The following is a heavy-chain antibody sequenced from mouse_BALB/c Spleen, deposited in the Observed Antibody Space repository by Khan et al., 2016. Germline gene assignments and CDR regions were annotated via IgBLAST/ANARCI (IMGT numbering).Heavy chain of an antibody. V-gene: IGHV4-1*02. CDR2: INPDSSTI. D-gene: IGHD2-1*01. CDR1: GFDFSRYW. CDR3: VRRHDGNYAMDY. Sequence: EVKLLESGGGLVQPGGSLKLSCAASGFDFSRYWMRWVRQAPGQGLEWIGEINPDSSTINYTPSLKDKFIISRDNAKNTLYLQMSKVRSEDTALYDWVRRHDGNYAMDYWGQGTSVTVSS. J-gene: IGHJ4*01.